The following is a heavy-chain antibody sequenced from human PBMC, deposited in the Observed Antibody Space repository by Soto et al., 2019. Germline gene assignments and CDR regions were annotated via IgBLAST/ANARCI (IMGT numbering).Heavy chain of an antibody. V-gene: IGHV3-30*18. D-gene: IGHD1-26*01. CDR1: GFTFSSYG. J-gene: IGHJ3*02. CDR3: AKEGVGATTGAVGI. CDR2: ISYDGSNK. Sequence: QVQLVESGGGVVQPGRSLRLSCAASGFTFSSYGMHWVRQAPGKGLEWVAVISYDGSNKYYADSVKGRFTISRDNSKNTLYLQMNSLRAEDTAVYYCAKEGVGATTGAVGIWGQGTMVTVSS.